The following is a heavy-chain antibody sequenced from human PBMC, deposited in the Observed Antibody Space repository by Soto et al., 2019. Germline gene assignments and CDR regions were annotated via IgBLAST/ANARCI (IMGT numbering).Heavy chain of an antibody. D-gene: IGHD1-26*01. V-gene: IGHV1-8*01. CDR1: GYTFTSYD. Sequence: QVPLVQSGAEVKKPGASVKVSCKASGYTFTSYDINWVRQATGQGLEWMGWMNPNTANTGYAQKFQGRVTMTRNTSISTAYMELSSLRSEDTAVYYCARERGGRSTYRFDPWGQGTLVTVSS. J-gene: IGHJ5*02. CDR2: MNPNTANT. CDR3: ARERGGRSTYRFDP.